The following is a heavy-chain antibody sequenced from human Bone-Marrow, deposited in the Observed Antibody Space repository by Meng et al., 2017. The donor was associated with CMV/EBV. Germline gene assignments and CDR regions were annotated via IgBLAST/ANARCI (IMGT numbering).Heavy chain of an antibody. CDR3: ARDAVRGSWFDP. CDR2: ISSSSSYI. D-gene: IGHD3-16*01. V-gene: IGHV3-21*01. J-gene: IGHJ5*02. CDR1: GFTFSSYS. Sequence: GESLKISCAASGFTFSSYSMNWVRQAPGKGLEWVSSISSSSSYIYYADSVKGRFTISRDNAKNSLYLQMNSLRAEDTAVYYCARDAVRGSWFDPWGQGTLVTVSS.